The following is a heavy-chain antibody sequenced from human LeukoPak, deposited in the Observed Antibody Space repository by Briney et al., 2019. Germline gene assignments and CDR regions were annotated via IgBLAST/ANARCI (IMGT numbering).Heavy chain of an antibody. CDR1: GYSFTSYW. Sequence: GESLKISCKGSGYSFTSYWIGWVRQMPGKGLEWMGIIYPGDSDTRYSPSFQGQVTISADKSISTAYLQWSSLKASDTAKYYFSRRIAALGGYFDYLGQGTLVTGSS. J-gene: IGHJ4*02. D-gene: IGHD6-6*01. V-gene: IGHV5-51*01. CDR2: IYPGDSDT. CDR3: SRRIAALGGYFDY.